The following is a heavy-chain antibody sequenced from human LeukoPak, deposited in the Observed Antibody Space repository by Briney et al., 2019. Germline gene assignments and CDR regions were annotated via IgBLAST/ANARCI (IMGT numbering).Heavy chain of an antibody. CDR2: ISGSGGST. CDR3: ARELVSYGDYGY. J-gene: IGHJ4*02. Sequence: GGSLRLSCAAPGFTFSSYAMSWVRQAPGKGLEWVSAISGSGGSTYYADSVKGRFTISRDNSKNTLYLQMNSLRAEDTAVYYCARELVSYGDYGYWGQGTLVTVSS. CDR1: GFTFSSYA. D-gene: IGHD4-17*01. V-gene: IGHV3-23*01.